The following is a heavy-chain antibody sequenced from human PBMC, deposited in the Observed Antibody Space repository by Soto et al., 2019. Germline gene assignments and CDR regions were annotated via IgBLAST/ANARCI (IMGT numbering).Heavy chain of an antibody. J-gene: IGHJ4*02. CDR2: ITSNSQTI. Sequence: VRLVESGGGLVQSGRSLRLSCAASGFNLHDHTMHWVRQAPGRRLEWVSDITSNSQTIAYADSVKGRFTVSRDNARNSLYLQLDRLTPEDTALYYCTRDYGWVQFDLWGQGTLVTVSS. CDR1: GFNLHDHT. D-gene: IGHD6-19*01. V-gene: IGHV3-9*01. CDR3: TRDYGWVQFDL.